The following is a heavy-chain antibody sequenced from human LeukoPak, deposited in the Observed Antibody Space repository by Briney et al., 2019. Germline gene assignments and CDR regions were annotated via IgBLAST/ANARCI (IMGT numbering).Heavy chain of an antibody. CDR1: GGTFSSYA. CDR3: ARDRDTIFGVVNYYYYMDV. CDR2: IIPIFGTA. Sequence: ASVEVSCKASGGTFSSYAISWVRQAPGQGLEWMEGIIPIFGTANYAQKFQGRVTITADESTSTAYMELSSLRSEDTAVYYCARDRDTIFGVVNYYYYMDVWGKGTTVTVSS. D-gene: IGHD3-3*01. V-gene: IGHV1-69*13. J-gene: IGHJ6*03.